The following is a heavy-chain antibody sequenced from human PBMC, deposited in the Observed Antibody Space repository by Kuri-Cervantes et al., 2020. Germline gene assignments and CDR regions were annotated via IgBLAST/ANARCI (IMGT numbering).Heavy chain of an antibody. CDR1: GFTFSDYY. J-gene: IGHJ6*02. D-gene: IGHD6-13*01. CDR2: ISSSGSTI. CDR3: ARAGARLEQLVPWYYYGMDV. V-gene: IGHV3-11*01. Sequence: GESLKISCAASGFTFSDYYMRWIRQAPGKGLEWVSYISSSGSTIYYADSVKGRFTISRDNAKNSLYLQMSSLRAEDTAVYYCARAGARLEQLVPWYYYGMDVWGQGTTVTVSS.